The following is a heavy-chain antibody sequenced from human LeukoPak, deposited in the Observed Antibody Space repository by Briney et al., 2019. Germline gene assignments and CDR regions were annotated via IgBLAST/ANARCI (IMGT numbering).Heavy chain of an antibody. Sequence: GGSLRLSCAASGFTFNNYWMHWVRQAPGKGLVWVSRINTDGSHTNYADSVKGRFTISRDNADDSVHLQMKRLRAEDTAVYYCARDAKSEGDMGISSLDVWGQGTLVTVSS. CDR1: GFTFNNYW. D-gene: IGHD3-16*01. CDR3: ARDAKSEGDMGISSLDV. CDR2: INTDGSHT. V-gene: IGHV3-74*01. J-gene: IGHJ3*01.